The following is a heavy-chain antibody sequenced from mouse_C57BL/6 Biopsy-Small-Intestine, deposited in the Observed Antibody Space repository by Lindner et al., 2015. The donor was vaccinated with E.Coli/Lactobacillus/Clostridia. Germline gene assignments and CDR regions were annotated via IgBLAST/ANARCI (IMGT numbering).Heavy chain of an antibody. J-gene: IGHJ4*01. V-gene: IGHV3-1*01. CDR2: IDYSGST. CDR3: ARDGAYGKGYSMDY. Sequence: VQLQESGPGLVRPFQSLSLTCTVTGYSITSGYDWHWIRHIPGNTLEWMGYIDYSGSTTYNPSLKSRISITRDTSKNHFSLKLNSVTAEDTATYFCARDGAYGKGYSMDYWGQGTSVTVSS. D-gene: IGHD2-1*01. CDR1: GYSITSGYD.